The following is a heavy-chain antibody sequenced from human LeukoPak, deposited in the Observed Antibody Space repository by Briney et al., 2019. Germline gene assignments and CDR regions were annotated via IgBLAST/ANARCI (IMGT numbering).Heavy chain of an antibody. Sequence: SETLSLTCTVSGGSISSSSYYWGWIRQPPGKGLEWIGSIYYSGSTNYNPSLKSRVTISVDKSKNQFSLKLSSVTAADTAVYYCASSSLRFLEWYYNYWGQGTLVTVSS. CDR3: ASSSLRFLEWYYNY. D-gene: IGHD3-3*01. CDR1: GGSISSSSYY. CDR2: IYYSGST. V-gene: IGHV4-39*07. J-gene: IGHJ4*02.